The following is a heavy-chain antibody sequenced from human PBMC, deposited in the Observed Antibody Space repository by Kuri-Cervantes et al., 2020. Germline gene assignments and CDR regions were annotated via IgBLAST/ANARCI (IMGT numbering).Heavy chain of an antibody. V-gene: IGHV3-73*01. CDR3: ARAVVVPAAPKHGAFDI. D-gene: IGHD2-2*01. CDR2: IRSKANSYAT. J-gene: IGHJ3*02. CDR1: GFTFSGSA. Sequence: GGSLRLSCAASGFTFSGSAMHWVRQASGKGLEWVGRIRSKANSYATAYAASVKGRFTISRDDSKNTAYLQMNSLKTEDTAVYYCARAVVVPAAPKHGAFDIWGQGTMVTVSS.